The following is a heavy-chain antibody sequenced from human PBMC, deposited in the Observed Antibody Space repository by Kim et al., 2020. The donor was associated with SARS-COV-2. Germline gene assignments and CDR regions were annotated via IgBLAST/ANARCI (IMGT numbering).Heavy chain of an antibody. CDR1: GFTFSSYA. V-gene: IGHV3-30*04. Sequence: GGSLRLSCAASGFTFSSYAMHWVRQAPGKGLEWVAVISYDGSNKYYADSVKGRFTISRDNSKNTLYLQMNSLRAEDTAVYYCARDGSYYYGSGSYWVYWGQGTLVTVSS. CDR3: ARDGSYYYGSGSYWVY. D-gene: IGHD3-10*01. J-gene: IGHJ4*02. CDR2: ISYDGSNK.